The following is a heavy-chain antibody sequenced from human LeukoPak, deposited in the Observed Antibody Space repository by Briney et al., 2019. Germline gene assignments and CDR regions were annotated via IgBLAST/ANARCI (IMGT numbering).Heavy chain of an antibody. Sequence: KPSETLSLTCTVSGGSISSYYWSWIRQPPGKGLEWIGSIYYSGSTYYNPSLKSRVTISVDTSKNQFSLKLSSVTAADTAVYYCARGGGYSYEYYYYMDVWGKGTTVTVSS. CDR3: ARGGGYSYEYYYYMDV. CDR1: GGSISSYY. CDR2: IYYSGST. V-gene: IGHV4-59*12. D-gene: IGHD5-18*01. J-gene: IGHJ6*03.